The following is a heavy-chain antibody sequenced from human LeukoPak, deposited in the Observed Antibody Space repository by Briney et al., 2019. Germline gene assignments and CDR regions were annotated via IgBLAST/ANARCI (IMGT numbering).Heavy chain of an antibody. CDR3: ASMGWYSFHM. Sequence: GGSLRLSCAASGFTFSDYYMSWIRQAPGKGLEWVSYLSGSGRTIYYADSVKGRFTISRDNPKNSLYLQMNSLRAEDTAVYYCASMGWYSFHMRGQGTMVTVSS. CDR1: GFTFSDYY. D-gene: IGHD6-19*01. J-gene: IGHJ3*02. V-gene: IGHV3-11*01. CDR2: LSGSGRTI.